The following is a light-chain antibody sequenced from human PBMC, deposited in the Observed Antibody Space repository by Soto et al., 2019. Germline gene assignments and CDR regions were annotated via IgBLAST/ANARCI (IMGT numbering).Light chain of an antibody. CDR2: WAS. J-gene: IGKJ4*01. Sequence: DIVMTQSPDSLAVSLGESATINCKSSQSVLYSSNNKNYLAWYQQKPGQPPKLLIYWASTRESGVPDRFSGSGSGTDFTLTISSLQAEDVAVYYCQQYYSTPPTFGGGTKVDVK. V-gene: IGKV4-1*01. CDR3: QQYYSTPPT. CDR1: QSVLYSSNNKNY.